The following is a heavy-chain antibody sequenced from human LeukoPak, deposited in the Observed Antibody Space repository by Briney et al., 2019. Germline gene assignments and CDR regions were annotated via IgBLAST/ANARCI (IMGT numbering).Heavy chain of an antibody. CDR1: GGSFSGYY. CDR3: ARGPHRSSGWPQPIF. D-gene: IGHD6-19*01. V-gene: IGHV4-34*01. J-gene: IGHJ3*01. CDR2: INHSGST. Sequence: SETLSLTCAVYGGSFSGYYWSWIRQPPGKGLEWIGEINHSGSTNYNPSLKSRVTISVDTSKSQFSLKLSSVTAADTAVYYCARGPHRSSGWPQPIFWGQGTMVTVSS.